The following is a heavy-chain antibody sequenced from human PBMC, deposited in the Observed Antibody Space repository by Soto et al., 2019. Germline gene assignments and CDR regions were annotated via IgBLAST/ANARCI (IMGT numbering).Heavy chain of an antibody. V-gene: IGHV4-34*01. J-gene: IGHJ4*02. CDR2: ISQSGNT. Sequence: HSETLYLTCSIYSGSFCGYYWSWIRQPPGKGLEWIGEISQSGNTNYSPSLKGRVSISIDTSKKQFSLNLASVSAADTAVYYCARAPKVSGSSQTRPDFWGQGTLVTVSS. D-gene: IGHD6-6*01. CDR1: SGSFCGYY. CDR3: ARAPKVSGSSQTRPDF.